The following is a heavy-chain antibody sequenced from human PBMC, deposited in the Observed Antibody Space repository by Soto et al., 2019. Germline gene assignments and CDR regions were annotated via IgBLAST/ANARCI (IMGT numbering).Heavy chain of an antibody. Sequence: SVKVSCKASGGTFSSYAISWVRQAPGQGLEWMGGIIPIFGTANYAQKFQGRVTITADKSTSTAYMELSSLRSEDTAVYYCARVGSRYYYDSSGYYYVFDYWGQGTLVTVSS. V-gene: IGHV1-69*06. J-gene: IGHJ4*02. CDR2: IIPIFGTA. D-gene: IGHD3-22*01. CDR3: ARVGSRYYYDSSGYYYVFDY. CDR1: GGTFSSYA.